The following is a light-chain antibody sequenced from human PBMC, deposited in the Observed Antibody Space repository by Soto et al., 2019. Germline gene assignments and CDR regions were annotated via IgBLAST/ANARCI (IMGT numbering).Light chain of an antibody. J-gene: IGKJ1*01. CDR3: QQYYIYPRT. CDR1: QSISSW. CDR2: DAS. V-gene: IGKV1-5*01. Sequence: DIQMTQSPSNLSASVGDRVTITCRASQSISSWLAWYQQKPGKAPKLLIFDASSLESGVPSRFSGSGSGTEFTLTISSLQPDDFATYYCQQYYIYPRTFGQGTKVDNK.